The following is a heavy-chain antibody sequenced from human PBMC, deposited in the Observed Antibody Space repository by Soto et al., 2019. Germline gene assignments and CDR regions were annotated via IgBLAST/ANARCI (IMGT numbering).Heavy chain of an antibody. Sequence: QLQLQESGSGLVKPSQTLSLTCAVSGGSISSGGYSWSWIRQPPGKGLEWIGYIYHSGSTYYNPSLKSRVTISVDRSNNQFSLKLSSVSAAETAVYYCASISSRSCSGGRCDRPIDYWGQGTLVTVSS. CDR2: IYHSGST. V-gene: IGHV4-30-2*01. D-gene: IGHD2-15*01. J-gene: IGHJ4*02. CDR1: GGSISSGGYS. CDR3: ASISSRSCSGGRCDRPIDY.